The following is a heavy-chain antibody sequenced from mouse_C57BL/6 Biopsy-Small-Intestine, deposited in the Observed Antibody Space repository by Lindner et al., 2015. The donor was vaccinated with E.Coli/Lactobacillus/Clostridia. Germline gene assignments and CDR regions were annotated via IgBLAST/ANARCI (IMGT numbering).Heavy chain of an antibody. CDR3: ARGNSKWYFDV. J-gene: IGHJ1*01. CDR1: GYVFSSSW. V-gene: IGHV1-82*01. CDR2: IYPGDGNT. Sequence: VQLQESGPELVKPGASVKISCKASGYVFSSSWMNWVKQRPGKGLEWIGRIYPGDGNTNYSEKFKGKATLTADKSSSTAYMQLSSLTSEDSAVYFCARGNSKWYFDVWGAGTTVTVS. D-gene: IGHD2-5*01.